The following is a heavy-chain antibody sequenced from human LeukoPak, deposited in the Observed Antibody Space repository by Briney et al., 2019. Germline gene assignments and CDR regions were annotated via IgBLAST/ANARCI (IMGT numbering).Heavy chain of an antibody. J-gene: IGHJ5*02. CDR2: INPSGGST. V-gene: IGHV1-46*01. Sequence: GASVKVSCKASGYTFTGYYIHWVRQAPGQGLEWMGIINPSGGSTSYAQKFQGRVTMTRDTSTSTVYMELSSLRSEDTAVYYCARAKVVVVPAAMGPRNWFDPWGQGTLVTVSS. CDR1: GYTFTGYY. D-gene: IGHD2-2*01. CDR3: ARAKVVVVPAAMGPRNWFDP.